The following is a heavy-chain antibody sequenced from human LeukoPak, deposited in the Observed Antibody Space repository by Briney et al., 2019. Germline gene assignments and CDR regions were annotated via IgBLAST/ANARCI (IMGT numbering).Heavy chain of an antibody. CDR2: ISSYGSIT. D-gene: IGHD5/OR15-5a*01. CDR3: VRSVNGSFDY. J-gene: IGHJ4*02. Sequence: GGSLRLSCGVSGFTFGYFWMHWVRQAPGKGLVWVSRISSYGSITSHADSVKGRFTVSRDNAKNTLYLQMSSLRVEDTAVYYCVRSVNGSFDYWGQGTLVTVSS. V-gene: IGHV3-74*01. CDR1: GFTFGYFW.